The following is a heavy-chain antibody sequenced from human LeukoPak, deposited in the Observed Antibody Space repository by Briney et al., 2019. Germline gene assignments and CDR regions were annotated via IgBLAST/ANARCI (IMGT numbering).Heavy chain of an antibody. CDR1: GFTFSSYW. CDR2: IRQDGSEK. J-gene: IGHJ4*02. CDR3: ARDGSMGVRGLITHYFDY. D-gene: IGHD3-10*01. Sequence: PGGSLRLSCAASGFTFSSYWMSWVRQAPGKGLEWVANIRQDGSEKYYVDSVKGRFTISRDNSKNTLYLQMNSLRAEDTAVYYCARDGSMGVRGLITHYFDYWGQGTLVTVSS. V-gene: IGHV3-7*01.